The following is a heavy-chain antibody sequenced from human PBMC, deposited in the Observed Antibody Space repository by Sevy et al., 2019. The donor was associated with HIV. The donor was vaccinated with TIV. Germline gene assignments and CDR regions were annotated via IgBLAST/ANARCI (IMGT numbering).Heavy chain of an antibody. CDR2: IIWNGGGK. J-gene: IGHJ4*02. V-gene: IGHV3-20*04. CDR3: AGEKSCGGACYHFDY. D-gene: IGHD2-21*02. Sequence: GGSLRLSCVASGFTFDDYGMSWVRQVPGKGLEWVSSIIWNGGGKTYADSVKGRFIISRDNGKNSLYLQMNSLRAEDTALYFCAGEKSCGGACYHFDYWGQGTLVTVSS. CDR1: GFTFDDYG.